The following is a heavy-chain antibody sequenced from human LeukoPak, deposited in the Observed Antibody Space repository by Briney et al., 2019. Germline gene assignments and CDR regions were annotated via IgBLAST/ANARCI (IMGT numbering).Heavy chain of an antibody. J-gene: IGHJ4*02. CDR2: IYYSGST. CDR3: AKGFEAAAGPPWYFDY. CDR1: GGSISSSSYY. Sequence: PSETLSLTCTVSGGSISSSSYYWGWIRQPPGKGLEWIGSIYYSGSTYYNPSLKSRVTISVDTSKNQFSLKLSSVTAADTAVYYCAKGFEAAAGPPWYFDYWGQGTLVTVSS. D-gene: IGHD6-13*01. V-gene: IGHV4-39*07.